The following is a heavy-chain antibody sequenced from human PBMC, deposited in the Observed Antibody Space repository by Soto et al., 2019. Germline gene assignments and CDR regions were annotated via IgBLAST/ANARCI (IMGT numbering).Heavy chain of an antibody. CDR3: ARGGPVQLWAFDY. J-gene: IGHJ4*02. D-gene: IGHD5-18*01. Sequence: SETLSLTCTVSGASISSYFWSWIRQPPGKGLEWVAYVSYSGSPHYNPSLQSRVTVSVDASKSQFSLEVTSLTAADTAVYYCARGGPVQLWAFDYWGQGSLVTVSS. CDR1: GASISSYF. CDR2: VSYSGSP. V-gene: IGHV4-59*01.